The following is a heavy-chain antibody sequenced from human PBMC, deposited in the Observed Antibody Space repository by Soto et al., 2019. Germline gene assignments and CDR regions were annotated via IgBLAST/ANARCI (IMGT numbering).Heavy chain of an antibody. CDR3: ARGVEMATIYGIFFPWNSYYFDY. V-gene: IGHV1-46*01. J-gene: IGHJ4*02. D-gene: IGHD5-12*01. Sequence: ASLKVSCKASGYTFTSYYMHWVRQAPGQGLEWMGIINPSGGSTSYAQKFQGRVTMTRDTSTSTVYMELSSLRSEDTAVYYCARGVEMATIYGIFFPWNSYYFDYWGQGTLVTVSS. CDR2: INPSGGST. CDR1: GYTFTSYY.